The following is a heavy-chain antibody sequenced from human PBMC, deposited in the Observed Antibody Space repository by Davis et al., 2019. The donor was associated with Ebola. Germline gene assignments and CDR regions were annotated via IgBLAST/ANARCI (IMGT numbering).Heavy chain of an antibody. CDR1: GFTFSSYG. Sequence: GESLKISCAASGFTFSSYGMHWVRQAPGKGLEWVAVIWYDGSNKYYADSVKGRFTISRDNSKNTLYLQMNSLRAEDTAVYYCAKVGGSYRYYFDYWGQGTLVTVSS. D-gene: IGHD1-26*01. J-gene: IGHJ4*02. CDR2: IWYDGSNK. V-gene: IGHV3-33*06. CDR3: AKVGGSYRYYFDY.